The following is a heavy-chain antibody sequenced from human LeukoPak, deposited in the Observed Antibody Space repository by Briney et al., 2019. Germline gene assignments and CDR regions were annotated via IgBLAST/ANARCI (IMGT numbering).Heavy chain of an antibody. D-gene: IGHD2-15*01. V-gene: IGHV1-18*01. CDR2: ISVYNGNT. J-gene: IGHJ6*02. Sequence: ASVKVSCKASGYTFANSGISWVRQAPGQGPEWMGWISVYNGNTNYAQRLQGRVTMTTDTSTSTAYMELRSLRSDDTAVYYCARGYCSGGRCYDILNYQYGMDVWGQGTTVTVSS. CDR3: ARGYCSGGRCYDILNYQYGMDV. CDR1: GYTFANSG.